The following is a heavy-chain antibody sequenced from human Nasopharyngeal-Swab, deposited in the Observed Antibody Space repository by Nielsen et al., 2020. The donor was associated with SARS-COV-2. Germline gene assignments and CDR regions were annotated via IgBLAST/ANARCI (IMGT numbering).Heavy chain of an antibody. CDR3: VKDSGAGFCSAGTCFPTNH. D-gene: IGHD2-15*01. Sequence: GESLKISCAASGFTFTSYAINWVRQAPGKGPEWVSGISGSGDNTYYADSVRGRFIISRDTSRNTLYLQMNSLRAEDTALYYCVKDSGAGFCSAGTCFPTNHWGRGTLVTVSS. J-gene: IGHJ5*02. CDR1: GFTFTSYA. CDR2: ISGSGDNT. V-gene: IGHV3-23*01.